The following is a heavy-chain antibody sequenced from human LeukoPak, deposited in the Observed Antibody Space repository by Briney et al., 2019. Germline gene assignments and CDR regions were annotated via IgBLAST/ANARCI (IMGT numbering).Heavy chain of an antibody. CDR2: VSPRSGVT. D-gene: IGHD4-23*01. CDR1: GYTFTRHS. Sequence: DSMKVSCKASGYTFTRHSIHWVRQATVQTLGWEGKVSPRSGVTTYEQKFQGRITMTGDTSTSTVYMELRGLRSEDMAMYYCARSADGGNYIVDYWGQGTLVTVS. CDR3: ARSADGGNYIVDY. V-gene: IGHV1-46*01. J-gene: IGHJ4*02.